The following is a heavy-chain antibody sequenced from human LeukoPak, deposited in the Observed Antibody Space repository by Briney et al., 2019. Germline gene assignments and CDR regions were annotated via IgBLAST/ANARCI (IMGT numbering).Heavy chain of an antibody. J-gene: IGHJ4*02. CDR3: ARDHRGSPNYDSSGPLDY. Sequence: GGSLRLSCAASGFTFSSYSMNWVRQAPGKGLEWVSSISTSSSYIYYADSVKGRFTISRDNAKNSLYLQMNSLLAEDTAVYYCARDHRGSPNYDSSGPLDYWGREPWSPSPQ. CDR1: GFTFSSYS. D-gene: IGHD3-22*01. CDR2: ISTSSSYI. V-gene: IGHV3-21*01.